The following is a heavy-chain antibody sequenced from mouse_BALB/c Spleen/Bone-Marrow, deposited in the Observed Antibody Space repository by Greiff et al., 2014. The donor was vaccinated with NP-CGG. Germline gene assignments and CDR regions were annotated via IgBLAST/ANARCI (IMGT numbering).Heavy chain of an antibody. Sequence: QVQLQQSXPELMKPGASVKISCKATGYTSSSYRIEWVKQRPGHGLEWIGEILPGSGNTHHNEKFKGKATFTADTSSNTAYMQLSSLTSEDSAVYYCTRQGFACWGQGTLVTVSA. CDR1: GYTSSSYR. J-gene: IGHJ3*01. CDR3: TRQGFAC. V-gene: IGHV1-9*01. CDR2: ILPGSGNT.